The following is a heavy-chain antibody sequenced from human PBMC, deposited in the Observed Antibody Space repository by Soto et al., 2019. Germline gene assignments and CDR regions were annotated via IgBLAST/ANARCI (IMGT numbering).Heavy chain of an antibody. Sequence: PSKTLSLTCTVSGGSISSGGYYWSWIRQHPGKGLEWIGYIYYSGSTYYNPSLKSRVTISVDTSKNQFSLKLSSVTAADTAVYYCARDGTWSGYSSSLYSGGMDVWGQGTTVTVSS. J-gene: IGHJ6*02. CDR3: ARDGTWSGYSSSLYSGGMDV. CDR2: IYYSGST. CDR1: GGSISSGGYY. D-gene: IGHD6-13*01. V-gene: IGHV4-31*03.